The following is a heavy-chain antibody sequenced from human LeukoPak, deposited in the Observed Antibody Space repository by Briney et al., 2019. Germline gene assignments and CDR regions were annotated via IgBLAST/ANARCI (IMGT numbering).Heavy chain of an antibody. Sequence: GGSLRLSCAASGFTFDDYAMHWVRQAPGKGLEWVSLISWDGGSTYYADSVKGRFTISRDNSKNSLYLQMNSLKTEDTAVYYCTTDRHLMVRGVIGAFDIWGQGTMVTVSS. CDR2: ISWDGGST. CDR3: TTDRHLMVRGVIGAFDI. D-gene: IGHD3-10*01. J-gene: IGHJ3*02. V-gene: IGHV3-43D*03. CDR1: GFTFDDYA.